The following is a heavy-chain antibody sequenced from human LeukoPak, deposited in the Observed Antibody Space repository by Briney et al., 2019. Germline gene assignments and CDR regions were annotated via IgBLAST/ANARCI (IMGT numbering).Heavy chain of an antibody. CDR3: ARDDCGDTCYPGGY. D-gene: IGHD2-21*01. V-gene: IGHV1-3*01. Sequence: ASVTVSCKASGYTFTNYVVHWVRQAPGQRPDWMGWINGGNGDTKYSQNFQGRVTITRDTSASTAYMELSSLTSEDTALYYCARDDCGDTCYPGGYWGQGTLVTVSS. CDR2: INGGNGDT. CDR1: GYTFTNYV. J-gene: IGHJ4*02.